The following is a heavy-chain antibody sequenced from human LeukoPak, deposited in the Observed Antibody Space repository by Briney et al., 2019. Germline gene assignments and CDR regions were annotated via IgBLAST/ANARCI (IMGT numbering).Heavy chain of an antibody. CDR1: GFTFSSYG. CDR3: AKSLVTPRWNYFDY. D-gene: IGHD4-23*01. V-gene: IGHV3-30*02. J-gene: IGHJ4*02. Sequence: GGSLRLSCAASGFTFSSYGMHWVRQAPGKGLEWVAFMRYDGSNKYYADSVKGRFTISRDNSKNTLYLQMNSLRAEDTAVYYCAKSLVTPRWNYFDYWGQGTLVTVSS. CDR2: MRYDGSNK.